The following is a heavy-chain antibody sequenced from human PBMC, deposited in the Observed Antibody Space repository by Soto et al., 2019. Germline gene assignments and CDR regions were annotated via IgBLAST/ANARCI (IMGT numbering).Heavy chain of an antibody. D-gene: IGHD4-17*01. CDR3: ARENGDYDYYYYGMDV. CDR2: IHHSGST. V-gene: IGHV4-38-2*02. CDR1: GYSISSGYY. Sequence: SETLSLTCAVSGYSISSGYYWGWIRQPPGKGLEWIGSIHHSGSTHYNPSLKSRVIISVDTSKNQFSLKLSSVAAADTAVYYCARENGDYDYYYYGMDVWGQGTTVTVSS. J-gene: IGHJ6*02.